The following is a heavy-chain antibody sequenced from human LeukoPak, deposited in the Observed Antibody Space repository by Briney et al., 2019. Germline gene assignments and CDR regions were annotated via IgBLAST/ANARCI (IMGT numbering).Heavy chain of an antibody. D-gene: IGHD3-22*01. J-gene: IGHJ2*01. V-gene: IGHV3-23*01. CDR2: ISGGGGNT. CDR3: AKNRDRGVPTYYYDSSGSSHFDL. Sequence: GGSLRLSCAASGFTFSSYAMSWVRQAPGKGLEWVSTISGGGGNTAYADSVKGRFTISRDNSKITLYLQMNSLRAEDTAVYYCAKNRDRGVPTYYYDSSGSSHFDLWGRGTLVTVSS. CDR1: GFTFSSYA.